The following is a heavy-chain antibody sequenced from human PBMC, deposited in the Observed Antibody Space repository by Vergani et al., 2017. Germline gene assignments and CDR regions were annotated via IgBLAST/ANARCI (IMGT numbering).Heavy chain of an antibody. J-gene: IGHJ6*02. Sequence: VQLVESGGGLVKPGGSLRLSCAASGFTFSSYSMNWVRQAPGKGLEWVSSISSCSSYIYYADSVKGRFTINRDNAKNSLYLQMNSLRAEDTAVYYCAGDTYSSSPSPNYYYYGMDVWGQGTTVTVSS. CDR3: AGDTYSSSPSPNYYYYGMDV. CDR2: ISSCSSYI. D-gene: IGHD6-13*01. CDR1: GFTFSSYS. V-gene: IGHV3-21*01.